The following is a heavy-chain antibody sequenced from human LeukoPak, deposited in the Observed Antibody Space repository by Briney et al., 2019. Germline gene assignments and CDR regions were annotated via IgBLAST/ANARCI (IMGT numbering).Heavy chain of an antibody. J-gene: IGHJ4*02. Sequence: GGSLRLSCTASGFTLRNAWVAWVSQAPGKGLECVGRIKSKGDGATTDYAAPVQGRFTISRDDSKDTLYLQMNSLKYEDTAVYYCTTLTTVEVIWGQGTLVTVSS. CDR3: TTLTTVEVI. D-gene: IGHD4-11*01. V-gene: IGHV3-15*01. CDR2: IKSKGDGATT. CDR1: GFTLRNAW.